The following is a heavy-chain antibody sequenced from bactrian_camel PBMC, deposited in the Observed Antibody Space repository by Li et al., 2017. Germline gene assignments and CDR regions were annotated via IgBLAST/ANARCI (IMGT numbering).Heavy chain of an antibody. V-gene: IGHV3S57*01. CDR2: LDHYGFS. CDR3: AADRYGGSWNLGTLCVRAEQKHNY. J-gene: IGHJ4*01. Sequence: VQAGGSLRLSCQASGHVLRTRYLAWFRQSTGGEREAVADLDHYGFSHFAKSVKGRFTISKDNAHNTLILQMNNLKPEDTAMYYCAADRYGGSWNLGTLCVRAEQKHNYWGQGTQVTVS. CDR1: GHVLRTRY. D-gene: IGHD6*01.